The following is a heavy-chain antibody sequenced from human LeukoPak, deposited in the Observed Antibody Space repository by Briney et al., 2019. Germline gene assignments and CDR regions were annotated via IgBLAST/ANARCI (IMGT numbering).Heavy chain of an antibody. CDR3: AREAVTIFALVRTQTTKRPHRFDP. J-gene: IGHJ5*02. V-gene: IGHV7-4-1*02. Sequence: GASVKVSCTASGYTFTAYAMIWVRQAPGQGLEWMGWINTNTGNPTYAQGLTGRSVFSLDTSVSTAYLQISSLKAEDTAVYYCAREAVTIFALVRTQTTKRPHRFDPWGQGTLVTVSS. CDR2: INTNTGNP. D-gene: IGHD3-3*01. CDR1: GYTFTAYA.